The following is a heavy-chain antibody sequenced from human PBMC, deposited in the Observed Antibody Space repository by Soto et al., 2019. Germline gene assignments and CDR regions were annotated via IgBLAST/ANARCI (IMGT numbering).Heavy chain of an antibody. D-gene: IGHD3-3*01. J-gene: IGHJ4*02. CDR2: IDTSGTKI. Sequence: QVQLVESGGDLVKPGGSLRLSCAASGYTFSGYYMSWIRQAPGKGLEWISYIDTSGTKIYYADSVKGRFTITRDNAKNSLYLEMNSLRDEATAVYYCASHYDMWSGYLSPVDYWGQGTLVTVSS. CDR3: ASHYDMWSGYLSPVDY. CDR1: GYTFSGYY. V-gene: IGHV3-11*01.